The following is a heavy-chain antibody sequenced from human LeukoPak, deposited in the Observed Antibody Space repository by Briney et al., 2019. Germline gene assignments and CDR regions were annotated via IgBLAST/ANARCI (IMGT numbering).Heavy chain of an antibody. V-gene: IGHV1-18*01. D-gene: IGHD6-13*01. CDR3: ATAAAGDYFDY. Sequence: ASVKVSCKASGYTFTSYGISWVRQAPGQGLEWMGWISAYNGNTYYAQKLQGRVTMTTDTSTSTAYMELRSLRSDDTAVYYCATAAAGDYFDYWGQGTLVTVSS. CDR2: ISAYNGNT. CDR1: GYTFTSYG. J-gene: IGHJ4*02.